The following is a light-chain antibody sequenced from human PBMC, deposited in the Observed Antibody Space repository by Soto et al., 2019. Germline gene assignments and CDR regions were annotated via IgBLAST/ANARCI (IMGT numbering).Light chain of an antibody. CDR3: QQFNTKPLT. CDR2: DAS. J-gene: IGKJ4*01. V-gene: IGKV1-13*02. CDR1: QGIGTA. Sequence: IQLTQSPSTLSASVGDRVTITCRASQGIGTALAWYHQRPGNSPDLLVYDASTLQSGVPSRFSGSVCETDFSLIISGLQPEDFGHYYCQQFNTKPLTFGGGNRVEIK.